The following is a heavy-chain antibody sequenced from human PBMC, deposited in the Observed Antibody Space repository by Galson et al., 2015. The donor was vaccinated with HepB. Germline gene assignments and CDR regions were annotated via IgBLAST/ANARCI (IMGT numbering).Heavy chain of an antibody. Sequence: SVKVSCKASGGTFSSYAISWVRQAPGQGLEWMGRIIPILGIANYAQKFQGRVTITADKSTSTAYMELSSLRSEDTAVYYCARGPMATIYANFDYWGQGTLVTVSS. CDR3: ARGPMATIYANFDY. CDR1: GGTFSSYA. D-gene: IGHD5-24*01. CDR2: IIPILGIA. V-gene: IGHV1-69*04. J-gene: IGHJ4*02.